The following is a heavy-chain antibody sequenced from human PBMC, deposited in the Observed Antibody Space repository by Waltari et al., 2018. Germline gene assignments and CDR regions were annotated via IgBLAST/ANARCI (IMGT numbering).Heavy chain of an antibody. CDR2: IRHDASNK. Sequence: QVQVVESGGGVVRPGGSLRLSCAASGFPFTSYAMHWVRQAPGKGLEWRAFIRHDASNKFYVDSVKGRFTISRDVSSHTLYLQMDRLRSEDTAVYFCQFVHWNGDFDFWGQGTLVTVSS. J-gene: IGHJ4*02. D-gene: IGHD1-1*01. CDR3: QFVHWNGDFDF. CDR1: GFPFTSYA. V-gene: IGHV3-30*02.